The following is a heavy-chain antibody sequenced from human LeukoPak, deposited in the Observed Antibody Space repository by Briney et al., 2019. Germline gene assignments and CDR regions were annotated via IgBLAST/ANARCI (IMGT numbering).Heavy chain of an antibody. Sequence: GGSLRLSCAASGFTFSGSAMHWVRQASGKGLEWVGRIRSKANSYATAYAASVKGRFTISRDDSKNTAYLQMNSLKTEDTAVYYCTRPSLRVSDYYYMDVWGKGTTVTVSS. V-gene: IGHV3-73*01. J-gene: IGHJ6*03. CDR3: TRPSLRVSDYYYMDV. CDR2: IRSKANSYAT. D-gene: IGHD3-10*01. CDR1: GFTFSGSA.